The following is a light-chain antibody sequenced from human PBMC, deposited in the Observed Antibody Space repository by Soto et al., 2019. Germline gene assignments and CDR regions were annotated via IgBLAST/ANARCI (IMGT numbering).Light chain of an antibody. CDR3: QQYNNWPRT. CDR2: DAS. J-gene: IGKJ1*01. CDR1: QSVRSSY. Sequence: EIVLTQSPGTLSLSPGERATLSCTASQSVRSSYLAWYQQKPGQAPRLLIYDASNRATRIPARFSGSGSGTEFTLTISGLQSEDFAVYYCQQYNNWPRTFGQRTKVDIK. V-gene: IGKV3-15*01.